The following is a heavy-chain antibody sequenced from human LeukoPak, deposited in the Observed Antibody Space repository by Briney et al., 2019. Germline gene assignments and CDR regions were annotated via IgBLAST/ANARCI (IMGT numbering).Heavy chain of an antibody. Sequence: ASVKVSCKASGYSFTGYYIHWVRQAPGQGLEWMGWMNPKSGGTDSAEKFEGRVTVTRDTSLRTVYLELRRLRSDDTAVYYCARETGANYDPGAFDVWGQGTMVTVSS. D-gene: IGHD3-3*01. CDR3: ARETGANYDPGAFDV. J-gene: IGHJ3*01. CDR1: GYSFTGYY. V-gene: IGHV1-2*02. CDR2: MNPKSGGT.